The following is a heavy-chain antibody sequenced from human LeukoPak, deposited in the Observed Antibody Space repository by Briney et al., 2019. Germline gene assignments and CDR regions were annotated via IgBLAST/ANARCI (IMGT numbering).Heavy chain of an antibody. V-gene: IGHV3-15*01. J-gene: IGHJ4*02. CDR1: GFVSSDVW. CDR2: IRSTVDGGTT. D-gene: IGHD3-16*01. CDR3: TRDFNYAND. Sequence: GGSLRLSCAASGFVSSDVWMSWVRQAPGKGLEWVGRIRSTVDGGTTDYAVPVKGRFTISRHDSRNMLYLQVSSLKTEDTAVYYCTRDFNYANDWGQGTLVTVSS.